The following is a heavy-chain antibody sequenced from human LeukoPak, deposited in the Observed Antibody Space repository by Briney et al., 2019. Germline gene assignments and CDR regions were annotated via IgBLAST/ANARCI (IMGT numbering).Heavy chain of an antibody. Sequence: KTSETLSLTCAVSGYSISSGYYWGWIRQPPGKGLEWIGSIYHSGSTYYNPSLESRVTISVDTSKNQFSLKLSSVTAADTAVYYCARVMVEYDYVWGSYRLGDYYYYYGMDVWGKGTTVTVSS. CDR3: ARVMVEYDYVWGSYRLGDYYYYYGMDV. D-gene: IGHD3-16*02. CDR1: GYSISSGYY. J-gene: IGHJ6*04. CDR2: IYHSGST. V-gene: IGHV4-38-2*01.